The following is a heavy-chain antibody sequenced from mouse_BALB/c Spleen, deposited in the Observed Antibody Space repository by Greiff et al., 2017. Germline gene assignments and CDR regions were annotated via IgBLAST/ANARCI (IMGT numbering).Heavy chain of an antibody. D-gene: IGHD2-14*01. CDR2: ISYSGST. V-gene: IGHV3-2*02. CDR3: ARWDRFYWYFDV. Sequence: DVKLQESGPGLVKPSQSLSLTCTVTGYSITSDYAWNWIRQFPGNKLEWMGYISYSGSTSYNPSLKSRISITRDTSKNQFFLQLNSVTTEDTATYYCARWDRFYWYFDVWGAGTTVTVSS. J-gene: IGHJ1*01. CDR1: GYSITSDYA.